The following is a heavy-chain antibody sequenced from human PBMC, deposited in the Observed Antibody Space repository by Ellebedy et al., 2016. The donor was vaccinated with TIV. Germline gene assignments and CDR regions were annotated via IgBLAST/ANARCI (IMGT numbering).Heavy chain of an antibody. CDR1: GGSISSYY. V-gene: IGHV4-4*07. Sequence: MPGGSLRLSCTVSGGSISSYYWSWIRQPAGKGLEWIGRIHTSGSTNYNPSLKSRVTVSVDTSKNQFSLKLSSVTAADTAVYYCASGGDYGMDVWGQGTTVTVSS. CDR2: IHTSGST. CDR3: ASGGDYGMDV. D-gene: IGHD2-15*01. J-gene: IGHJ6*02.